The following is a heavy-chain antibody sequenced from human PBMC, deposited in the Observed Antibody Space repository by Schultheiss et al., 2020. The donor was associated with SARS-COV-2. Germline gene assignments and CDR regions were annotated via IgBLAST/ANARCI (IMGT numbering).Heavy chain of an antibody. D-gene: IGHD6-19*01. CDR1: GFTVSSNY. CDR3: ARDQYSSGWT. CDR2: IYSCGST. J-gene: IGHJ5*02. V-gene: IGHV3-53*01. Sequence: GGSLRLSCAASGFTVSSNYMSWVRQAPGKGLEWVSVIYSCGSTYYADSVKGRFTISRDTSKNTLYLQMDSLKAEDTAVYYCARDQYSSGWTWGQGTLVTVSS.